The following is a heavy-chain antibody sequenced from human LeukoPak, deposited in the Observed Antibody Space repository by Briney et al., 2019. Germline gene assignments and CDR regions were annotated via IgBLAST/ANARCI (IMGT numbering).Heavy chain of an antibody. V-gene: IGHV4-61*02. J-gene: IGHJ4*02. Sequence: PSQTLSLTCSVSGDSISRRSSYWTWIRQPAGRGLEWIGRVYSTGTPNYNPSLKSRLAMSVDTSKNQFSLTLNSVTAADTAVYYCARVRDAYSSGWYPQFDYWGQGTLVTVSS. CDR2: VYSTGTP. CDR3: ARVRDAYSSGWYPQFDY. CDR1: GDSISRRSSY. D-gene: IGHD6-19*01.